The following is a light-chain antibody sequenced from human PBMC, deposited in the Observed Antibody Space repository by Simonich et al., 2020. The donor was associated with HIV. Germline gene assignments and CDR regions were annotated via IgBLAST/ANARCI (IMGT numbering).Light chain of an antibody. CDR2: DVS. CDR1: SSDVVCYNY. J-gene: IGLJ3*02. CDR3: SSYTSSSTLV. V-gene: IGLV2-14*01. Sequence: QSALTQPASVSGSPGQSITISCTGTSSDVVCYNYVSWYQQPPGKAPKLMIYDVSKRPSGVSTRFSGSKSGNTASLTISGLQAEDEADYYCSSYTSSSTLVFGGGTKLTVL.